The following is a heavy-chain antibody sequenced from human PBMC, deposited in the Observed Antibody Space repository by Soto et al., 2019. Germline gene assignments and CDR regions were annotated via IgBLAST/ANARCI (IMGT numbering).Heavy chain of an antibody. CDR3: ARHGEYYDYIWGSYRYTRAFDI. J-gene: IGHJ3*02. CDR1: GYTYTSYG. CDR2: ISAYNGNT. D-gene: IGHD3-16*02. Sequence: ASVKLSCKASGYTYTSYGISCVRQAPRQGLEWMGWISAYNGNTNYAQKLQGRVTMITDTSTSTAYMELRSLRSDDTAVYYCARHGEYYDYIWGSYRYTRAFDIWGQGTMVTVSS. V-gene: IGHV1-18*01.